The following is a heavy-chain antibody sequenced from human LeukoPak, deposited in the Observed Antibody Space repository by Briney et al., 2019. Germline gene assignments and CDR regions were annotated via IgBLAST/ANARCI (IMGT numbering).Heavy chain of an antibody. CDR2: INPNSGGT. V-gene: IGHV1-2*02. D-gene: IGHD6-19*01. CDR1: GYTFTGYY. J-gene: IGHJ4*02. Sequence: ASAKVSCKASGYTFTGYYMHWVRQAPGQGLEWMGWINPNSGGTNFAQKFQGRVTMTRDTSISTAYMELSRLRSDDTAVYYCARGQPRIAVAGTPIDYWGQGTLVTVSS. CDR3: ARGQPRIAVAGTPIDY.